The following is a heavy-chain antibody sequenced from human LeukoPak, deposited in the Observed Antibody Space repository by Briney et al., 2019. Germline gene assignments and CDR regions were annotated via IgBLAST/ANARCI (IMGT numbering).Heavy chain of an antibody. CDR1: DYSISSGYGYY. D-gene: IGHD5/OR15-5a*01. J-gene: IGHJ4*02. V-gene: IGHV4-38-2*02. Sequence: SETLSLTCTVSDYSISSGYGYYWGWIRQPPGKGLEWIGNIYHSGITYYNHFNSSLKSRVTISIDTSKNQFSLRLTSVSAADTAVYFCATLVSTRYYFDYWGQGTLVTVSS. CDR2: IYHSGIT. CDR3: ATLVSTRYYFDY.